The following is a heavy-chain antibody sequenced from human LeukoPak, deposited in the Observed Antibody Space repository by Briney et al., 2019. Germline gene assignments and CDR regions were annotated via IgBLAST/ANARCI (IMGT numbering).Heavy chain of an antibody. CDR1: GFIFSSYW. Sequence: GGSLRLSCAASGFIFSSYWMSWVRQAPGKGLEWVANIKQDGSEKYYVDSVKGRFTISRDNAKNSLYLQMNSLRAEDTAVYYCARWAIFGGDGAYYYYGMDVWGQGTTVTVSS. J-gene: IGHJ6*02. CDR3: ARWAIFGGDGAYYYYGMDV. V-gene: IGHV3-7*01. D-gene: IGHD3-3*01. CDR2: IKQDGSEK.